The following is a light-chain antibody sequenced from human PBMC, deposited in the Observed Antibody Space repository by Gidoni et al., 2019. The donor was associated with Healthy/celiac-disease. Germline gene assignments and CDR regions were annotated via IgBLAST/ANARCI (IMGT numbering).Light chain of an antibody. J-gene: IGLJ2*01. V-gene: IGLV2-14*01. CDR2: EVS. CDR1: SSDVGGYNY. CDR3: YSHRSKV. Sequence: QSALTQPASVSGSPGQSITISCTGTSSDVGGYNYVSWYQPHPGKAPKLMIYEVSNRPSGVSNRFSGSKSGNTASLTISGLQAEDEADYYCYSHRSKVFGGGTKLTVL.